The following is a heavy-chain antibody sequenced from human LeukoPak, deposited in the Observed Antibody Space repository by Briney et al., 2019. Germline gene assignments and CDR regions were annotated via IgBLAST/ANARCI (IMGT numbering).Heavy chain of an antibody. V-gene: IGHV5-51*01. J-gene: IGHJ5*02. D-gene: IGHD3-3*01. CDR2: IYPHDSDT. CDR1: GYTFNSYW. Sequence: GESLKISCKGSGYTFNSYWIGWVRQMPGKGLEWMGMIYPHDSDTYYSPSFEGQVTISADKSISTAYLQWRSLKASDSAVYYCARRDYDLGFDPWGQGTLVTVSS. CDR3: ARRDYDLGFDP.